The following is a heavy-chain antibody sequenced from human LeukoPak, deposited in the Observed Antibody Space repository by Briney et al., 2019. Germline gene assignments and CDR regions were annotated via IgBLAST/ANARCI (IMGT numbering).Heavy chain of an antibody. D-gene: IGHD5-24*01. CDR1: GFSFSSYW. Sequence: GGSLRLSCAASGFSFSSYWMHWVRQAPGKGLVWVSRIDSDGSSTSYADSVKGRFTISRDNAKNTLYLQMNSLRAEDTAVYYCARDRDGYNSPLDYWGQGTLVTVSS. V-gene: IGHV3-74*01. CDR3: ARDRDGYNSPLDY. CDR2: IDSDGSST. J-gene: IGHJ4*02.